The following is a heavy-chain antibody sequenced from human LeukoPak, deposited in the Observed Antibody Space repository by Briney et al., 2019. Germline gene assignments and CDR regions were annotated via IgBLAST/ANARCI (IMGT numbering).Heavy chain of an antibody. D-gene: IGHD3-22*01. J-gene: IGHJ6*02. V-gene: IGHV1-8*01. CDR2: MNPNSGNT. Sequence: ASVKVSCKASGYTFTSYDINWVRQATGQGLEWMGWMNPNSGNTGYAQKFQGRVTMTRNTSISTAYMELSSLRSEDTAVYYCARGTEYYYGSSGYYTSYYYGMDVWGQGTTVTVSS. CDR1: GYTFTSYD. CDR3: ARGTEYYYGSSGYYTSYYYGMDV.